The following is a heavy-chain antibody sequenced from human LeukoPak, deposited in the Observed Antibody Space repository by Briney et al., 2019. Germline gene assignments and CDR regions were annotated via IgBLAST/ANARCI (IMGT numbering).Heavy chain of an antibody. CDR3: ARESTMVRGGYGGIDY. Sequence: PSETLSLTCAVSGYSISSGYYWGWIRQPPGKGLEWIGSIYHSGSTNYNPSLKSRVTISVDTSKNQFSLKLSSVTAADTAVYYCARESTMVRGGYGGIDYWGQGTLVTVSS. J-gene: IGHJ4*02. D-gene: IGHD3-10*01. CDR2: IYHSGST. CDR1: GYSISSGYY. V-gene: IGHV4-38-2*02.